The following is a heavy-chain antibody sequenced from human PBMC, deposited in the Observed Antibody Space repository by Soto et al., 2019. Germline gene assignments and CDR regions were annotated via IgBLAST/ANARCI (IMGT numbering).Heavy chain of an antibody. CDR3: ARVGFTMVRGVMRNWFDP. CDR2: IYYSGST. CDR1: GGSISSGDYY. D-gene: IGHD3-10*01. V-gene: IGHV4-30-4*01. J-gene: IGHJ5*02. Sequence: LCGGSISSGDYYWSWIRQPPGKGLEWIGYIYYSGSTYYNPSLKSRVTISVDTSKNQFSLKLSSVTAADTAVYYCARVGFTMVRGVMRNWFDPWGQGTLVTVSS.